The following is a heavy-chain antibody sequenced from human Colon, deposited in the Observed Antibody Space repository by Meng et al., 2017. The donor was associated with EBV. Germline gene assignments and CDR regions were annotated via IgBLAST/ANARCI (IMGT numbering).Heavy chain of an antibody. V-gene: IGHV4-31*03. D-gene: IGHD5-24*01. Sequence: VQRQESGPGPVKPSQTLSLSCTVSGGSTSSGGYYWSWIRPHPGKGLEWIGYIYYSGSTYYNPSLKSRVTISIGTSKNQFSLKLSSVTAADTAVYYCARGPSRWLQFSFDYWGQGTLVTVSS. CDR1: GGSTSSGGYY. J-gene: IGHJ4*02. CDR3: ARGPSRWLQFSFDY. CDR2: IYYSGST.